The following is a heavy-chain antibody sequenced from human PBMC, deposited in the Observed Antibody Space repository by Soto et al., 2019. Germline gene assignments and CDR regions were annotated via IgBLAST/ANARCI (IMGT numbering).Heavy chain of an antibody. V-gene: IGHV4-4*02. J-gene: IGHJ4*02. D-gene: IGHD3-9*01. CDR2: IYHSGST. CDR1: GGSISSSNW. Sequence: ASETLSLTCAVSGGSISSSNWWSWVRQPPGKGLEWIGEIYHSGSTNYNPSLKSRVTISVDKSKNQFSLKLSSVTAADTAAYYCERSNILTGYKCYCGQGTLVTVSS. CDR3: ERSNILTGYKCY.